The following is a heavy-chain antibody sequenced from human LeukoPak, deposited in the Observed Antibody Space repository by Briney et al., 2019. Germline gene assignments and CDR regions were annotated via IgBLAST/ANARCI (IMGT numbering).Heavy chain of an antibody. CDR1: GYTFTCYY. CDR3: ARVSGSYTLGKYYFDY. Sequence: ASVKVSCKASGYTFTCYYMHWVRQAPGQGLEWMGWINPNSGGTNYAQKFQGRVTMTRDTSISTAYMELSRLRSDDTAVYYCARVSGSYTLGKYYFDYWGQGTLVTVSS. CDR2: INPNSGGT. V-gene: IGHV1-2*02. J-gene: IGHJ4*02. D-gene: IGHD1-26*01.